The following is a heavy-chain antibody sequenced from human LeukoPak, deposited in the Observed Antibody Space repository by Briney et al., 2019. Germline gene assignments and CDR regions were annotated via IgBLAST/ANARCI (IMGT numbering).Heavy chain of an antibody. D-gene: IGHD3-22*01. V-gene: IGHV3-23*01. CDR3: ARSFGHYYDSSGYYPKGFFDY. CDR2: ISGSGGST. J-gene: IGHJ4*02. CDR1: GFTFSNYA. Sequence: GGSLRLSCAASGFTFSNYAMSWVRQAPGKGLEWVSAISGSGGSTYYADSVKGRFTISRDNSKNTLYLQMNSLRAEDTAVYYCARSFGHYYDSSGYYPKGFFDYWGQGTLVTVSS.